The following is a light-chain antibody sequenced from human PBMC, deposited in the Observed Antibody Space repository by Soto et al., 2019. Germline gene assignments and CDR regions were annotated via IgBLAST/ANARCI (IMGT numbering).Light chain of an antibody. J-gene: IGKJ2*01. CDR1: QSVGGD. CDR3: QQYSAWPRT. V-gene: IGKV3-15*01. CDR2: GAV. Sequence: EIVMTQSPVTLSVSPGERATLSCRASQSVGGDVAWYQQIPGQSPRLLIYGAVTRATGVAARFTGGGSGTEFTLTVDSLQSEDLATYYCQQYSAWPRTFGQGTKLEI.